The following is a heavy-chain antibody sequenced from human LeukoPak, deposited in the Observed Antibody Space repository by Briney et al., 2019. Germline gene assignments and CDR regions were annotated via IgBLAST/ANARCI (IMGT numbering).Heavy chain of an antibody. J-gene: IGHJ5*02. CDR2: ISYDGSNK. CDR1: GFTFSSYA. Sequence: GGSLRLSCAASGFTFSSYAMHWVRQAPGKGLEWVAVISYDGSNKYYADSVKGRFTISRDNSKNTLYLQMNSLRAEDTAVYYCARSRPHKGADYDFWSGIPHRGGFDPWGQGTLVTVSS. D-gene: IGHD3-3*01. V-gene: IGHV3-30-3*01. CDR3: ARSRPHKGADYDFWSGIPHRGGFDP.